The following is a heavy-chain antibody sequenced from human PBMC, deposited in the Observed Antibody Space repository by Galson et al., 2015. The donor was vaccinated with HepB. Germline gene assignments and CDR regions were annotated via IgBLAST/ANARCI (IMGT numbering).Heavy chain of an antibody. D-gene: IGHD6-13*01. CDR2: IRSKANNHAT. V-gene: IGHV3-73*01. CDR1: GFTFSGSA. Sequence: SLRLSCAASGFTFSGSAIHWVRQASGKGPEWVGRIRSKANNHATSYVPSLRGRFTISRDDSKNMAYLHMKSLKTEDTAVYYCSRMRDLSGYSSRWGQGTLVTVSS. CDR3: SRMRDLSGYSSR. J-gene: IGHJ4*02.